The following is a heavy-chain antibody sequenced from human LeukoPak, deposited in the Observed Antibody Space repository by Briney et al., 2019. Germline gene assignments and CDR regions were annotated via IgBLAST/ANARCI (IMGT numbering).Heavy chain of an antibody. CDR2: MNPKSGDT. CDR1: GYSFTNYD. V-gene: IGHV1-8*03. Sequence: ASVKVSCKASGYSFTNYDINWVRQATGQGLEWMGWMNPKSGDTGYSQKFQGRVFITRDTSINTAYMELSSLGSDDTAVYYCARKIGEISTVADDYFDYWGQGTLVTVSS. J-gene: IGHJ4*02. CDR3: ARKIGEISTVADDYFDY. D-gene: IGHD6-19*01.